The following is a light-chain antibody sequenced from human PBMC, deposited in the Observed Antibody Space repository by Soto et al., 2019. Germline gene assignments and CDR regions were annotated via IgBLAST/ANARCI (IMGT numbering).Light chain of an antibody. CDR2: YDS. CDR1: NIGTKT. CDR3: QVWDHSSDHPVV. V-gene: IGLV3-21*04. Sequence: SYELTQPPSVSVAPGKTARITGGGNNIGTKTVHWYQQKPGQAPVLVIYYDSDPPSGIPERFSGSNSGNTATLTISWVEAGDEADSYCQVWDHSSDHPVVFGGGTTLTAL. J-gene: IGLJ2*01.